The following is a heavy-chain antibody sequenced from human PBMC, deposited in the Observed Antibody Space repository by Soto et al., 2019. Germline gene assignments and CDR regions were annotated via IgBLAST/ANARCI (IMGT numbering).Heavy chain of an antibody. CDR1: GGSISSSSYY. Sequence: QLQLQESGPGLVKPSETLSLTCTVSGGSISSSSYYWGWIRQPPGKGLEWIGSIYYSGSTYYNPSLKSRVTISVDTSQNQFSLKPSSVSAAYTPVYSCARHVLAAARPGSGITDYWGQGTLVTVST. CDR3: ARHVLAAARPGSGITDY. V-gene: IGHV4-39*01. CDR2: IYYSGST. D-gene: IGHD6-6*01. J-gene: IGHJ4*02.